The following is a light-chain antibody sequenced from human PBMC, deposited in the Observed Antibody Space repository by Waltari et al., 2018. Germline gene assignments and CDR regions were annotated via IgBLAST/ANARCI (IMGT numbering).Light chain of an antibody. CDR2: GAS. CDR3: QHYVRLPAT. CDR1: ESFGRS. Sequence: EIVLTQSPGTLSLSPGERATLSCRAGESFGRSLPWYQQRPGQAPRLLIYGASNRAPGIPDGFSGSGSGTEFSLTISRLEPEDFAVYYCQHYVRLPATFGQGTKVEIK. V-gene: IGKV3-20*01. J-gene: IGKJ1*01.